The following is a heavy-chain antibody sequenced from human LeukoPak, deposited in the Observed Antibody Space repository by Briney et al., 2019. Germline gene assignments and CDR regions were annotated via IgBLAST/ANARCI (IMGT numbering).Heavy chain of an antibody. J-gene: IGHJ6*03. Sequence: GASVKVSCKASGGTFSSYAISWVRQAPGQGLEWMGGIIPIFGTANYAQKFQGRVTITTDESTSTAYMELSSLRSEDTAVYYCARSPYYYDSSGYYEVYYYYYMDVWGKGTTVTVSS. V-gene: IGHV1-69*05. CDR3: ARSPYYYDSSGYYEVYYYYYMDV. CDR1: GGTFSSYA. CDR2: IIPIFGTA. D-gene: IGHD3-22*01.